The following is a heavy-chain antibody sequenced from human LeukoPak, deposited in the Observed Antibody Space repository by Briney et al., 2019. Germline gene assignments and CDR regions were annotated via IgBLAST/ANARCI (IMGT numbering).Heavy chain of an antibody. V-gene: IGHV4-34*01. Sequence: PSETLSLTCAVYGGSFSGYYWSWIRQPPGKGLEWMGEINHSGSTNYNPSLKSRVTISVDTSKNQFSLKLSSVTAADTAVYYCARGRGRSGGTTVVTHHWYFDLWGRGTLVTVSS. CDR2: INHSGST. CDR3: ARGRGRSGGTTVVTHHWYFDL. CDR1: GGSFSGYY. J-gene: IGHJ2*01. D-gene: IGHD4-23*01.